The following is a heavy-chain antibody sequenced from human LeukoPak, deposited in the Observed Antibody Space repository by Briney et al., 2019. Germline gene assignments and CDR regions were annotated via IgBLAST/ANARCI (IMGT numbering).Heavy chain of an antibody. CDR3: ARESGGSKNKGFDY. V-gene: IGHV1-18*01. D-gene: IGHD2-15*01. CDR2: ISAYNGNT. Sequence: GASVKVSCKASGYTFTSYGISWVRQAPGQGLEWMGWISAYNGNTNYAQKLQGRVTMTTDTSTSTAYMELRSLRSDDTAVDYCARESGGSKNKGFDYWGQGTLVTVSS. CDR1: GYTFTSYG. J-gene: IGHJ4*02.